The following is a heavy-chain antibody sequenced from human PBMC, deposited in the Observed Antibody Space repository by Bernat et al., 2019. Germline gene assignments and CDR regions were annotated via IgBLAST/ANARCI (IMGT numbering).Heavy chain of an antibody. CDR2: IIPILGIA. Sequence: QVQLVQSGAEVKKPGSSVKVSFKASGGTFSSYAISWVRQAPGQGLEWMGRIIPILGIANYAQKFQGRVTITAHKSTSTAYLELSSLRSEDTAVYYCASDTVYGGKPNWFDPWGQGTLVTVSS. J-gene: IGHJ5*02. D-gene: IGHD4-23*01. V-gene: IGHV1-69*04. CDR3: ASDTVYGGKPNWFDP. CDR1: GGTFSSYA.